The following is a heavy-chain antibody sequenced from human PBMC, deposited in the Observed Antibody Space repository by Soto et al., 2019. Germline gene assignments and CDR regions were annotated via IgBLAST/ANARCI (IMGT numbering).Heavy chain of an antibody. J-gene: IGHJ6*02. CDR2: VIPIFGTT. CDR3: ASLPSFYYGSGYGMDV. Sequence: QVQLVQSGTEVKKPGSSVKLSCKASGGTFRSNAISWVRQAPGQGLEWMGGVIPIFGTTNYAQKFQGRVTITADESASTAYMELSSLRSDDKAVYYCASLPSFYYGSGYGMDVWGQGTTVTVSS. V-gene: IGHV1-69*01. CDR1: GGTFRSNA. D-gene: IGHD3-10*01.